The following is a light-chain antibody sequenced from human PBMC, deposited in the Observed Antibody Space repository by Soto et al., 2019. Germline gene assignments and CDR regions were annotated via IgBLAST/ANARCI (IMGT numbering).Light chain of an antibody. V-gene: IGLV2-14*01. Sequence: QSALTQPASVSGSPGQSITISCTGTSSDVGGYNYVSWYQQHPGKAPKLMIYEVSNRPSGVSNRFSGSKSGNTASLTISGLQAEDEADYYCSSYTSSSPHVVFGGGPKLTVL. CDR3: SSYTSSSPHVV. CDR2: EVS. CDR1: SSDVGGYNY. J-gene: IGLJ2*01.